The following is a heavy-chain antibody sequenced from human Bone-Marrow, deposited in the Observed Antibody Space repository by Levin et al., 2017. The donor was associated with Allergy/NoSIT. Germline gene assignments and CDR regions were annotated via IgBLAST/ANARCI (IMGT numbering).Heavy chain of an antibody. J-gene: IGHJ4*02. CDR1: GFTFSDYA. D-gene: IGHD2/OR15-2a*01. CDR2: INNKGGET. Sequence: GESLKISCAAAGFTFSDYAMTWVRQAPGKGLEWVSGINNKGGETYYADSVKGRFTVSRDNSKNTLYLDMNSLRAEDTATYFCAKGVYDSEYWGQGTLVTVSS. V-gene: IGHV3-23*01. CDR3: AKGVYDSEY.